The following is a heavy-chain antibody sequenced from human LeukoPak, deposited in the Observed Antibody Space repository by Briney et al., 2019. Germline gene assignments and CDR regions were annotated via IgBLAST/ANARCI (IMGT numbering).Heavy chain of an antibody. CDR3: AREGVVGLMVYARSYYFDY. Sequence: SETLSLTCTVSGGPISSYYWSWIRQPPGKGLEWIGYIYYSGSTNYNPSLKSRVTISVDTSKNQFSLKLSSVTAADTAVYYCAREGVVGLMVYARSYYFDYWGQGTLVTVSS. D-gene: IGHD2-8*01. V-gene: IGHV4-59*01. J-gene: IGHJ4*02. CDR1: GGPISSYY. CDR2: IYYSGST.